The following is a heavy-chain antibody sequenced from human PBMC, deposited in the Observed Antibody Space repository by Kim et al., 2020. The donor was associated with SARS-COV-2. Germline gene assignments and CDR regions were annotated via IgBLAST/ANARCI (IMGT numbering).Heavy chain of an antibody. D-gene: IGHD2-2*01. Sequence: GESLKISCKGSGYSFTSYWISWVRQMPGKGLEWMGRIDPSDSYTNYSPSFQGHVTISADKSISTAYLQWSSLKASDTAMYYCARRGDCSSTSCYSEWFDPWGQGTLVTVSS. CDR2: IDPSDSYT. CDR3: ARRGDCSSTSCYSEWFDP. CDR1: GYSFTSYW. J-gene: IGHJ5*02. V-gene: IGHV5-10-1*01.